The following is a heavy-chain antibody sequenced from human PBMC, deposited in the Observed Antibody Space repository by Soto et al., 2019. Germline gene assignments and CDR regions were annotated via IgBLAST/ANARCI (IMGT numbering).Heavy chain of an antibody. CDR2: IYFSGIT. V-gene: IGHV4-39*01. Sequence: QLQLQESGPGLVKPSETLSLTCTVSGDSISSSRYYWGWIRQPPGKGLEWIGSIYFSGITYYNPSLKSRVTISVDTSKNRFSLELSSVTAVDTAVFYCARHDFSYHNSWFDPWGQGTLVTVSS. D-gene: IGHD3-10*01. CDR1: GDSISSSRYY. J-gene: IGHJ5*02. CDR3: ARHDFSYHNSWFDP.